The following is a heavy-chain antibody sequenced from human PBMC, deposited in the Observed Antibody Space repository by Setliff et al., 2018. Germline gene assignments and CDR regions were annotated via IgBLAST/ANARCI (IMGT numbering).Heavy chain of an antibody. V-gene: IGHV3-23*01. J-gene: IGHJ4*02. CDR2: ISGSGGST. CDR1: GFTFGSYA. D-gene: IGHD2-21*01. CDR3: AKSNGFYVVVANFDY. Sequence: GGSLRLSCAASGFTFGSYAMSWVRQAPGKGLEWVSAISGSGGSTYYADSVKGRFTISRDNSKNTLCLQMNSLRAEDTAVYYCAKSNGFYVVVANFDYWGQGTLVTVSS.